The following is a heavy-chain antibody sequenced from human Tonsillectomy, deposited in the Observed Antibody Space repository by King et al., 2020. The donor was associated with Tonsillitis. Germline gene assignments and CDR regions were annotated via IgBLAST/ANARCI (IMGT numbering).Heavy chain of an antibody. CDR3: ARDHSPGDSSGYLNY. CDR2: ISYDGSDK. J-gene: IGHJ4*02. V-gene: IGHV3-30-3*01. CDR1: GFTFSSYA. D-gene: IGHD3-22*01. Sequence: VQLVESRGGVVQPGRSLRLSCAASGFTFSSYAMHWVRQAPGKGLEWVAVISYDGSDKYYADSVKGRFTISRDNSKNTLYLQMNSLTAEDTAEYYCARDHSPGDSSGYLNYWGQGTLVTVSS.